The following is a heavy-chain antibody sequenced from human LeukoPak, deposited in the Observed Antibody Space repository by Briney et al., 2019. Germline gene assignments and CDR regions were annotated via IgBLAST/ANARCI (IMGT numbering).Heavy chain of an antibody. J-gene: IGHJ6*02. D-gene: IGHD1-26*01. CDR2: INPNSGGT. CDR3: ARDFSGASYYYYYGMDV. Sequence: ASVKVSCKASGYTFTGYYMHWVRQAPGQGLEWMGWINPNSGGTNYAQKFQGRVTMTRDTSISTAYMELSRLRSGDTAVYYCARDFSGASYYYYYGMDVWGQGTTVTVSS. V-gene: IGHV1-2*02. CDR1: GYTFTGYY.